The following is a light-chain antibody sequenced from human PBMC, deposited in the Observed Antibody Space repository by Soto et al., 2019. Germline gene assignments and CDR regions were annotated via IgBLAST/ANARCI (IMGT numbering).Light chain of an antibody. Sequence: QSVLTQPPSASGAPGQSVTISCSGSTSNVESETVNWYQQLPGTAPKLVVYSNNKRPSAVPDRFSASKSGTSASLAISNLQPEDEADYYCVAWDANLNGWVVGGGTKVTVL. CDR3: VAWDANLNGWV. CDR1: TSNVESET. V-gene: IGLV1-44*01. J-gene: IGLJ3*02. CDR2: SNN.